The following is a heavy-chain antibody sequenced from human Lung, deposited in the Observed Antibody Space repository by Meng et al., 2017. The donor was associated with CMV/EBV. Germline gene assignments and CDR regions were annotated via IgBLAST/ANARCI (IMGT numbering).Heavy chain of an antibody. D-gene: IGHD3-3*01. V-gene: IGHV3-30*03. CDR1: GFTFNPHG. J-gene: IGHJ4*02. CDR3: AHGRGIQFLQS. CDR2: ISYDGTDK. Sequence: QMQLVESGGGVVQPGRSLRLSCRVSGFTFNPHGIHWVRQAADKGLEWVAVISYDGTDKYYADSVKGRFTISRDNSNNTVYLQMSSLRGEDSALYFCAHGRGIQFLQSWGQGTLVTVSS.